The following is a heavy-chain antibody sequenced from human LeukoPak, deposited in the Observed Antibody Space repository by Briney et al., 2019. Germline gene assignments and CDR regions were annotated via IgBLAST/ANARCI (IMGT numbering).Heavy chain of an antibody. CDR2: ISSSSSTI. V-gene: IGHV3-48*04. CDR3: AGGEYSSSTDY. CDR1: GFTFSSYS. D-gene: IGHD6-6*01. Sequence: SGGSLRLSCAASGFTFSSYSMNWVCQAPGKGLEWVSYISSSSSTIYYADSVKGRFTISRDNAKNSLYLQMNSLRAEDTAGYYCAGGEYSSSTDYWGQGTLVTVSS. J-gene: IGHJ4*02.